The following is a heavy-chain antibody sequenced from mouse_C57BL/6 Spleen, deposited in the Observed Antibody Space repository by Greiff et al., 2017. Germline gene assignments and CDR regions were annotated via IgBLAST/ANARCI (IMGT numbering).Heavy chain of an antibody. D-gene: IGHD2-5*01. Sequence: QVQLQQSGAELMKPGASVKLSCKATGYTFTGYWIEWVKQRPGHGLEWIGELLPGSGSTNYNEKFKGKATFTADTSSNTAYMQLSSLTTEGSAIYYCARNGAYYSNYERYFDDWGQGTTLTVSS. CDR2: LLPGSGST. CDR1: GYTFTGYW. CDR3: ARNGAYYSNYERYFDD. V-gene: IGHV1-9*01. J-gene: IGHJ2*01.